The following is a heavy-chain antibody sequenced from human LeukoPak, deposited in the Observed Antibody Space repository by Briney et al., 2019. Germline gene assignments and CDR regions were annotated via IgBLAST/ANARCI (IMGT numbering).Heavy chain of an antibody. V-gene: IGHV3-23*01. D-gene: IGHD3-10*01. Sequence: PGGSLRLSCAGSGFTFSSYAMNWVRQGPGKGLEWVSSVSGGGGSTNYADSVKGRFTISRDDFRNTLYLQMDSLRVDDTAVYYCAKETTPNYGSGSYSYDYWGQGTLVTVSS. CDR2: VSGGGGST. CDR3: AKETTPNYGSGSYSYDY. J-gene: IGHJ4*02. CDR1: GFTFSSYA.